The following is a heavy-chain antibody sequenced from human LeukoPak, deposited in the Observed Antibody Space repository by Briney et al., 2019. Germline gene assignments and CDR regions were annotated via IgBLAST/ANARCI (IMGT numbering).Heavy chain of an antibody. V-gene: IGHV3-21*01. J-gene: IGHJ3*02. CDR3: ARAIVVVPVDAFDI. D-gene: IGHD2-2*01. CDR2: ISSSSSYI. CDR1: GFTFSSYS. Sequence: GGSLRLSCAASGFTFSSYSMTWVRQAPGKGLEWVSSISSSSSYIYYADSVKGRFTISRDNAKNSLYLQMNSLRAEDTAVYYCARAIVVVPVDAFDIWGQGTMVTVSS.